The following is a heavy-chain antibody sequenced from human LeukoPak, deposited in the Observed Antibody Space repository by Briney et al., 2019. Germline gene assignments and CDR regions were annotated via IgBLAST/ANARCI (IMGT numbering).Heavy chain of an antibody. J-gene: IGHJ4*02. Sequence: SETLSLTCAVSGGSISSSNWWSWVRQPPGKGLEWIGEIYHSGSTNYNPSLKSRVTISVDKSKNQFYLKLSSVTAADTAVYYCASGDYYDSSGYYGPMGYWGQGTLVTVSS. CDR1: GGSISSSNW. CDR3: ASGDYYDSSGYYGPMGY. V-gene: IGHV4-4*02. CDR2: IYHSGST. D-gene: IGHD3-22*01.